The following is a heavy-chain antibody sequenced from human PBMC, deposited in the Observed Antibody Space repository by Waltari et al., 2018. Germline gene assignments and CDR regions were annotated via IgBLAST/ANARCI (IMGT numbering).Heavy chain of an antibody. CDR2: IRYDGSNK. J-gene: IGHJ3*02. V-gene: IGHV3-30*02. Sequence: QVQLVESGGGVVQPGGSLRLSCAASGFTFSSYGMHWVRQAPGKGLEWVAFIRYDGSNKYYADSVKGRFTISRDNSKNTLYLQMNSLRAEDTAVYYCAKVSGNYYDSSGYRDAFDIWGQGTMVTVSS. D-gene: IGHD3-22*01. CDR1: GFTFSSYG. CDR3: AKVSGNYYDSSGYRDAFDI.